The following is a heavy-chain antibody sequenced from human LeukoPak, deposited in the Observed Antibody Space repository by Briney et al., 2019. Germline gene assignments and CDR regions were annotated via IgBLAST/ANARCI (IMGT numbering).Heavy chain of an antibody. D-gene: IGHD6-13*01. CDR1: GFTFSDYS. J-gene: IGHJ4*02. V-gene: IGHV3-21*01. CDR2: ISSSSRYM. CDR3: ARDGAAGGRDLDY. Sequence: GGSLRLSCAASGFTFSDYSMNWVRQAPGKGLEWVSFISSSSRYMSYADSVKGRFTIARDDAKDSLYLQMNSLRDDTAVYYCARDGAAGGRDLDYWGQGALVTVSS.